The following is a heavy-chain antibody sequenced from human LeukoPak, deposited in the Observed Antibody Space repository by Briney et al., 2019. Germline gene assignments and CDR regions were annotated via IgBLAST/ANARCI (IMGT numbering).Heavy chain of an antibody. Sequence: PSETLSLTCTVSGGSISSGDYYWSWIRQPPGKGLEWIGYIYYSGSTYYNPSLKSRVTISVDTSKNQFSLKLSSVTAADTAVYYCARGDYYDLGRDYYGMDVWGQGTTVTVSS. CDR2: IYYSGST. V-gene: IGHV4-30-4*01. CDR3: ARGDYYDLGRDYYGMDV. CDR1: GGSISSGDYY. D-gene: IGHD3-22*01. J-gene: IGHJ6*02.